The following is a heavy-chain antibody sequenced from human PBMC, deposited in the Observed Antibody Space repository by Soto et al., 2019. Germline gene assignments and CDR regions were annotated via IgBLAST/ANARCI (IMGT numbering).Heavy chain of an antibody. CDR1: GGTFSSYT. CDR2: IIPILGIA. J-gene: IGHJ5*02. CDR3: ARVHVVPAAIYWFDP. V-gene: IGHV1-69*02. D-gene: IGHD2-2*01. Sequence: SVKVSCKASGGTFSSYTISWVRQAPGQGIEWMGRIIPILGIANYARKFQGRVTITADKSTSTAYMELRSLRSEDTAVYYCARVHVVPAAIYWFDPWGQGTLVTVSS.